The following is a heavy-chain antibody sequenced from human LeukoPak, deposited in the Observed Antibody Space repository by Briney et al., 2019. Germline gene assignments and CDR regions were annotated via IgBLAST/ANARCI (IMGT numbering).Heavy chain of an antibody. J-gene: IGHJ4*02. Sequence: GESLKISCKASGYSFTTYWIAWVRQLPGKGLEWMGRVYPGDSDTTYSPSFQGQVTISADKSISTAYLQWSSLKASDTAMYYCARHRASGSYRLRGAFDIWGQGTLVTVSS. CDR3: ARHRASGSYRLRGAFDI. D-gene: IGHD1-26*01. CDR1: GYSFTTYW. CDR2: VYPGDSDT. V-gene: IGHV5-51*01.